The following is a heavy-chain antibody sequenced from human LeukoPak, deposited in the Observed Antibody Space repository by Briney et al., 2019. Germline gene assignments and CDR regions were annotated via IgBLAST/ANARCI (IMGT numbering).Heavy chain of an antibody. V-gene: IGHV4-39*01. CDR3: ARQFGIVGATVAFDI. D-gene: IGHD1-26*01. CDR1: GGSISSSGYY. J-gene: IGHJ3*02. Sequence: SETLSLTCTVSGGSISSSGYYWGWIRQPPGKGLEWIGSIYYSGNTYYNPSLKSRVTISVDTSKNQFSLKLSSVTAADTAVYYCARQFGIVGATVAFDIWGQGTMVTVSS. CDR2: IYYSGNT.